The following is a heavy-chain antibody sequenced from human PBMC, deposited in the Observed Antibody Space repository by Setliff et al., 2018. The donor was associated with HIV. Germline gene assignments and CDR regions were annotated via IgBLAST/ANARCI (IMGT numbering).Heavy chain of an antibody. CDR3: ARDNYYDSSGIDY. Sequence: PSETLSLTCTVSGGSIRNGNYYWNWIRQPAGKGLEWIGRVYITGMTNYNLSLKSRVTISLDTSKSQFSLKLSSVTAADTAVYYCARDNYYDSSGIDYWGQGTLVTVSS. CDR2: VYITGMT. D-gene: IGHD3-22*01. CDR1: GGSIRNGNYY. V-gene: IGHV4-61*02. J-gene: IGHJ4*02.